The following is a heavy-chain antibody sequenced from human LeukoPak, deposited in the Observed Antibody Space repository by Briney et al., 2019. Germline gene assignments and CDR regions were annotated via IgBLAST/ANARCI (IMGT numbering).Heavy chain of an antibody. D-gene: IGHD5-18*01. Sequence: GESLKISCKGSGYSFINYWIGWVRQMPGKGLEWMGIIYPGDSDTRYSPSFQGQVTISADKSITTAYLQWSSLKASDTAMYYCARGVNTLTYRYFDYWGQGTLVTVSS. J-gene: IGHJ4*02. CDR1: GYSFINYW. CDR2: IYPGDSDT. V-gene: IGHV5-51*01. CDR3: ARGVNTLTYRYFDY.